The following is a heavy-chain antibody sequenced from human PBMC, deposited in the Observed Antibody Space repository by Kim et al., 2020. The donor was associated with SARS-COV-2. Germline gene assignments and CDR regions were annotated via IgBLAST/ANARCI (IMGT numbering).Heavy chain of an antibody. J-gene: IGHJ6*02. D-gene: IGHD2-2*03. CDR3: ASGESGYCSSTSCPYYYGMDV. CDR2: IYYSGST. Sequence: SETLSLTCTVSGGSISSGGYYWSWIRQHPGKGLEWIGYIYYSGSTYYNPSLKSRVTISVDTSKNQFSLKLSSVTAADTAVYYCASGESGYCSSTSCPYYYGMDVWGQGTTVTVSS. CDR1: GGSISSGGYY. V-gene: IGHV4-31*03.